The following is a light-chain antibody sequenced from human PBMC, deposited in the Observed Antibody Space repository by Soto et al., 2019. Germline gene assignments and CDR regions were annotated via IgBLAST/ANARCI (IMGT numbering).Light chain of an antibody. V-gene: IGKV3-15*01. Sequence: EIVMTQSRATLSVSPGESATLSCRASQSVTDDLAWYQQRPGQAPRLLIYRASTRAAGIPARFSGSGSGTDFALTISSLQSEDFAVDYCQHYDHWPWTFGQGPSLEIK. CDR1: QSVTDD. J-gene: IGKJ1*01. CDR2: RAS. CDR3: QHYDHWPWT.